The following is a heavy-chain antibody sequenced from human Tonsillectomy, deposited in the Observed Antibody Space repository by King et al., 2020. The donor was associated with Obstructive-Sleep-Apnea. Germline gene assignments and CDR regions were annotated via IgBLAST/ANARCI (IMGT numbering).Heavy chain of an antibody. D-gene: IGHD3-16*01. CDR1: GFSFDDYA. CDR2: INWNSGNI. CDR3: AKDRAGGVPDAFDI. Sequence: VQLVESGGGLVQPGRSLRLSCAASGFSFDDYAMHWVRQTPGKGLEWVSGINWNSGNIGYADSVKGRFTISRDNAKHSLYLQMNSLRAEDTALYYCAKDRAGGVPDAFDIWGQGTMVTVSS. J-gene: IGHJ3*02. V-gene: IGHV3-9*01.